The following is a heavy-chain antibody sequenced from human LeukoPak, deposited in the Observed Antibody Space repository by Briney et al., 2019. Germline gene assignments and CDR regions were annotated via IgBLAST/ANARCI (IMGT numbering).Heavy chain of an antibody. CDR3: ARPLGTGNTYYYYGMDV. CDR1: GYTFTSYD. J-gene: IGHJ6*02. Sequence: GASVKVSCKASGYTFTSYDINWVRQATGQGLEWMGWMNPNSGNTGYAQKFQGRVTMTRNTSISTAYMELSSLRSEDTAVYYCARPLGTGNTYYYYGMDVWGQGTTVTVSS. D-gene: IGHD1-1*01. V-gene: IGHV1-8*01. CDR2: MNPNSGNT.